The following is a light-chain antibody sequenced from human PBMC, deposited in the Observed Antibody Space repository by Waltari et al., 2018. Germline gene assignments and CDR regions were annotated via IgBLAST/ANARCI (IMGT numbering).Light chain of an antibody. CDR2: NVV. CDR1: SSHIGASNY. V-gene: IGLV2-14*03. J-gene: IGLJ3*02. Sequence: QSALTQPASVSGSPGQSITLSCTGTSSHIGASNYISWYQQHPGKAPKLLIYNVVNRPFGVSNRFSGSKSGNTASLAISGLQPEDEANYYCASYVTTTTLVVFGGGTTLTVL. CDR3: ASYVTTTTLVV.